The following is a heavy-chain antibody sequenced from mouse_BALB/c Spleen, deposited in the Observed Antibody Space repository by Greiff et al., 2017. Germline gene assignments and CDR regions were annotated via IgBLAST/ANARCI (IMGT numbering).Heavy chain of an antibody. J-gene: IGHJ2*01. V-gene: IGHV1-26*01. CDR1: GYTFTDYY. Sequence: DVKLQESGPGLVKPGASLKMSCNASGYTFTDYYMKWVQQSHGKSLEWIGDINTNNGDTFYNQKFKGKATLTVDKSSSTAYMQLNSLTSEDSAVYYCALYDLDYWGQGTTLTVSS. CDR2: INTNNGDT. D-gene: IGHD2-12*01. CDR3: ALYDLDY.